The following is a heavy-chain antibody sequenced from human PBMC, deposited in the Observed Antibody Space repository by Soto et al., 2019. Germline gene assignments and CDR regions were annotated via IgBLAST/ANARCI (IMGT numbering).Heavy chain of an antibody. D-gene: IGHD6-13*01. Sequence: GASVKVSYKASGYTFTGYYMHWVRQAPGQGLEWMGWINPNSGGTNYAQKFQGWVTMTRDTSISTAYMELSRLRSDDTAVYYCASDGTGIAAAGTGTFFDYWGQGTLVTVSS. J-gene: IGHJ4*02. CDR2: INPNSGGT. CDR1: GYTFTGYY. V-gene: IGHV1-2*04. CDR3: ASDGTGIAAAGTGTFFDY.